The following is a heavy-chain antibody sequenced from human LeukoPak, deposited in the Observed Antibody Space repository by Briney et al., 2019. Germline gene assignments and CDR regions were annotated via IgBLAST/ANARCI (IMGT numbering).Heavy chain of an antibody. CDR2: IYYSGST. J-gene: IGHJ4*02. V-gene: IGHV4-59*08. CDR1: GGSISSYY. CDR3: ARTHDYGGNSKFPFDY. D-gene: IGHD4-23*01. Sequence: SETLSLTCTVSGGSISSYYWSWIRQPPGKGLEWIGYIYYSGSTNYNPSLKSRVTISVDTSKNQFSLKLSSVTAADTAVYYCARTHDYGGNSKFPFDYWGQGTLVTVSS.